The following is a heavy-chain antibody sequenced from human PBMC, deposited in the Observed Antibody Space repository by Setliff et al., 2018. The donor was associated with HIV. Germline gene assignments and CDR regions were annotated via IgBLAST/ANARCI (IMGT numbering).Heavy chain of an antibody. J-gene: IGHJ5*02. CDR2: IYYRGTT. D-gene: IGHD3-16*01. CDR1: GGSINSGNNY. CDR3: ASQGVSGAYTWFDP. V-gene: IGHV4-31*03. Sequence: SETLSLTCTVSGGSINSGNNYWSWIRQHPGKGLEWIGFIYYRGTTYYNPSLKIRVTISVDTSKNQFSLKLNSVTPADTAVYYCASQGVSGAYTWFDPWGQGTRVTVSS.